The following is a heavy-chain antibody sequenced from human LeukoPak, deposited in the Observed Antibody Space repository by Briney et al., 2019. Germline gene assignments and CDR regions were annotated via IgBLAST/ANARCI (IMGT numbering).Heavy chain of an antibody. Sequence: PGGSLRLSCAASGFTFDDYAMHWVRQAPGKGLEWVSGISWNSGSIGYADSVKGRFTISRDNAKSSLSLQMNSLRAEDTAVYYCTKGRGFDVWGQGTTVTVSS. CDR2: ISWNSGSI. CDR3: TKGRGFDV. V-gene: IGHV3-9*01. J-gene: IGHJ6*02. CDR1: GFTFDDYA.